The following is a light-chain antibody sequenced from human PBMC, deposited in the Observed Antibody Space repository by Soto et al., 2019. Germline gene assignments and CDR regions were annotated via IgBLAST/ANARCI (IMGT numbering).Light chain of an antibody. CDR1: QSVSSY. Sequence: EIVLTQSPATLSLSPGERATLFCRASQSVSSYLAWYQHKPGQAPRLLIYDASNRATGIPARFSGSGSGTDFTLTISSLEPEDFVVYYCQQRSNRITFGQGTRLE. J-gene: IGKJ5*01. CDR3: QQRSNRIT. V-gene: IGKV3-11*01. CDR2: DAS.